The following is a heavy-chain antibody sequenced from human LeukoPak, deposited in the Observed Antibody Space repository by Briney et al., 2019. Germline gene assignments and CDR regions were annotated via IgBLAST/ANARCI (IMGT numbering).Heavy chain of an antibody. J-gene: IGHJ4*02. V-gene: IGHV2-5*01. Sequence: SGPTLVKPTQTLTLTCTFSGFSLSTSGVGVGWIRQPPGKALEWLALIYWNDDKRYSPSLKSRLTITKDTSQNQVVLTMTNMDPVDTATYYCAHSDHYDFWSGYYTGFDYWGQGTLVTVSS. CDR3: AHSDHYDFWSGYYTGFDY. D-gene: IGHD3-3*01. CDR2: IYWNDDK. CDR1: GFSLSTSGVG.